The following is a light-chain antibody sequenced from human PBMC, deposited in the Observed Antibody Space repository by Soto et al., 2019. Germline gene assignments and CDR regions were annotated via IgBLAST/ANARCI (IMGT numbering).Light chain of an antibody. V-gene: IGLV2-14*03. CDR2: DVS. J-gene: IGLJ3*02. CDR1: SSDVGGYNY. CDR3: SSYTSSSTLPV. Sequence: QSALTQPASVSGSPGQSITISCTGTSSDVGGYNYVSWYQQHPGEAPKLMIYDVSNRPSGVSNRFSGSKSGNTASLTISVLQAEDEADYYFSSYTSSSTLPVFGGGTKLTVL.